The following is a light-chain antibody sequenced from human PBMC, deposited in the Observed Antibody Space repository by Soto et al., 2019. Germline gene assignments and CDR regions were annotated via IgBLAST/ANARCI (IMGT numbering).Light chain of an antibody. Sequence: QSVLTQPPSVSGAPGQMVTISCTGSSSNIGAGYDVHWYRQLPGTAPKLLIYVNDNRPSGVPDRFSASKSGTSASLVITGLQAEDEADYYCQSYDSSLSTSGVFGGGTQLTVL. CDR1: SSNIGAGYD. V-gene: IGLV1-40*01. CDR3: QSYDSSLSTSGV. CDR2: VND. J-gene: IGLJ3*02.